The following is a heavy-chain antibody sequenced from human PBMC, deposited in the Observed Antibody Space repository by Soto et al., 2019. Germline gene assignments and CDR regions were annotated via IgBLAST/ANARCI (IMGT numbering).Heavy chain of an antibody. CDR3: GTERLGLLDI. D-gene: IGHD1-26*01. Sequence: GGSLRLSCAASGFTFSDYWMAWARQAPGKGLFWVSRINSDGSIAHYAESVKGRFTISRDNAKNTLWLQVNSLRDDDTAVYYCGTERLGLLDIWGQGAMVTVSS. J-gene: IGHJ3*02. CDR1: GFTFSDYW. V-gene: IGHV3-74*01. CDR2: INSDGSIA.